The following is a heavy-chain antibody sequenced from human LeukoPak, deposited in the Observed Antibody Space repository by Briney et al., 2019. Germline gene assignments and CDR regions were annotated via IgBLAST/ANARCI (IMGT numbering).Heavy chain of an antibody. Sequence: ASVKVSCKVSGYTLTELSMHWVRQAPGKGLEWMGGFDPEDGETIYAQKFQGRVTMTEDTSTDTAYMELSSLRSDDTAVYYCARDTGAAAGNWFDPWGQGTLVTVSS. J-gene: IGHJ5*02. CDR2: FDPEDGET. CDR3: ARDTGAAAGNWFDP. D-gene: IGHD6-13*01. CDR1: GYTLTELS. V-gene: IGHV1-24*01.